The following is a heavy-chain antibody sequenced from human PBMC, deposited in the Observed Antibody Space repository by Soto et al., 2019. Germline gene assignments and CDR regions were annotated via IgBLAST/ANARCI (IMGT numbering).Heavy chain of an antibody. Sequence: QVQLVQSGAEVKKPGSSVKVSCKASGGTFSNDAITWVRQAPGQGLEWMGGVIPMFGTPNYAQKFQDRVTITADESTNTAYMDLSSLRSEDTAVYYCAIMYSGGWGGDLGYWGQGTLVTVSS. CDR2: VIPMFGTP. CDR3: AIMYSGGWGGDLGY. J-gene: IGHJ4*02. CDR1: GGTFSNDA. V-gene: IGHV1-69*12. D-gene: IGHD6-19*01.